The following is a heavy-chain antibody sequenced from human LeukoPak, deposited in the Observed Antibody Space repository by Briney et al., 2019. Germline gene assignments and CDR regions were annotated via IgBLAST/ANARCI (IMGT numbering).Heavy chain of an antibody. J-gene: IGHJ5*02. Sequence: ASVKVSCKASGYTFTSYAMHWVRQAPGQRLEWMGWINAGNGNTKYSQKFQGRVTMTTDTSTSTAYMELRSLRSDDTAVYYCAGVVVVADELDWFDPWGQGTLVTVSS. CDR1: GYTFTSYA. CDR3: AGVVVVADELDWFDP. V-gene: IGHV1-3*01. CDR2: INAGNGNT. D-gene: IGHD2-15*01.